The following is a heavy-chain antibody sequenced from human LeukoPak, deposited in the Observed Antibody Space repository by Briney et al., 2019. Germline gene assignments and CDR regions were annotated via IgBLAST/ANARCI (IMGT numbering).Heavy chain of an antibody. D-gene: IGHD6-19*01. CDR2: ISSSSSTI. V-gene: IGHV3-48*04. CDR1: GFTFSSYN. J-gene: IGHJ3*02. CDR3: ARVGGSSGPDAFDI. Sequence: GGSLRLSCAASGFTFSSYNMNWVRQAPGKGLEWVSYISSSSSTIYYADSVKGRFTISRDNAKNSLYLQMNSLRAEDTAVYYCARVGGSSGPDAFDIWGQGTMVTVSS.